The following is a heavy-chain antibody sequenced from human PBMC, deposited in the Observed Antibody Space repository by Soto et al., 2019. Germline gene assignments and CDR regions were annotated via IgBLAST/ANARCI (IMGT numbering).Heavy chain of an antibody. D-gene: IGHD3-10*01. Sequence: GGSLRLSCAASGFNFSSYGMNWVRQIPGKGLEWVAVISYDGSHKYYLGSVKGRFTISRDNSENTLYLQMNSLRPEDTAVYYCAKSYYESTSGRLDYWGQGTLVTVSS. CDR1: GFNFSSYG. V-gene: IGHV3-30*18. J-gene: IGHJ4*02. CDR2: ISYDGSHK. CDR3: AKSYYESTSGRLDY.